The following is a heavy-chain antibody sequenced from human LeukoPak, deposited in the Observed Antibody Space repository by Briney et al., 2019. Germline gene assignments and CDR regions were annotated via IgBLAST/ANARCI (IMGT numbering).Heavy chain of an antibody. V-gene: IGHV1-58*01. CDR3: AATTIVVPAALYYYYGMDV. J-gene: IGHJ6*04. CDR2: IVVGSGNT. Sequence: SVKVSCKASGFTFTSSAVQWVRQARGQRLEWIGWIVVGSGNTNYAHKFQERATITRDMSTSTAYMELSSLRSEDTAVYYCAATTIVVPAALYYYYGMDVWGKGTTVTVSS. D-gene: IGHD2-2*01. CDR1: GFTFTSSA.